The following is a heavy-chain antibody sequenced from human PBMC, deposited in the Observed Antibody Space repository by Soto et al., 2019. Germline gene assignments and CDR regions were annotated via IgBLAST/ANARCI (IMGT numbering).Heavy chain of an antibody. J-gene: IGHJ6*02. CDR1: GYPFTHYG. V-gene: IGHV1-18*01. Sequence: QVQLVQSGAEVKKPGASVKVSCKSSGYPFTHYGITWVRQAPGQGPEWMGWISPFNGNTNYGQTLQGRVTATTDTSTSTGYMELRSLRSDDTAVYYCARDQSFDRSYYYGIDVWGQGTTVTVSS. CDR3: ARDQSFDRSYYYGIDV. CDR2: ISPFNGNT. D-gene: IGHD3-10*01.